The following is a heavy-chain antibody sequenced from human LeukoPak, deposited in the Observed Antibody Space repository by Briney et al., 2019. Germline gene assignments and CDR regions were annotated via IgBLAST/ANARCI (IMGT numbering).Heavy chain of an antibody. D-gene: IGHD2-15*01. CDR2: IYYSGST. CDR3: AYIAVLRFDY. J-gene: IGHJ4*02. Sequence: SETLSLTCTVSGVSISSYYWSWIRQPPGKGLEWIGDIYYSGSTNHNPSLKSRVTMSIDTSKSQFSLKLDSVTTADTAVYYCAYIAVLRFDYWGRGVLVTVSS. CDR1: GVSISSYY. V-gene: IGHV4-59*01.